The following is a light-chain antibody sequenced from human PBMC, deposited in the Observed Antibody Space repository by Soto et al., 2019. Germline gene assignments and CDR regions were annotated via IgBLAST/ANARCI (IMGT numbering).Light chain of an antibody. V-gene: IGKV1-39*01. Sequence: DIQMTQSPSSLSASVGDRGTITCRASQSISSYLNWYQQKPGKAPKLLIYAAASLQSGVPSRFRGSGSGTDFSLTISSLQSEDFATYYFQQSYSTPWTFGQGTKLEIK. CDR2: AAA. J-gene: IGKJ1*01. CDR1: QSISSY. CDR3: QQSYSTPWT.